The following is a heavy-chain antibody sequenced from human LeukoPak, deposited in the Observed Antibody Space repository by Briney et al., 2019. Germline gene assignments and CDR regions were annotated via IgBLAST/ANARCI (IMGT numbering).Heavy chain of an antibody. Sequence: SETLSLTCTVSGYSISSGYYWGWIRQPPGKGLEWIGSIYHSGSTYYNPSLKSRVTISVDTSKNQFSLKLSTVTAADKAVYYCARSCRILDIVATIRARLGGNGFDIWGQGTMVTVSS. V-gene: IGHV4-38-2*02. CDR1: GYSISSGYY. J-gene: IGHJ3*02. CDR3: ARSCRILDIVATIRARLGGNGFDI. D-gene: IGHD5-12*01. CDR2: IYHSGST.